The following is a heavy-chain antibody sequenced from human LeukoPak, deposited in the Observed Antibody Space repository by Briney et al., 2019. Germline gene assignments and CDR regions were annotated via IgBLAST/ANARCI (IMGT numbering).Heavy chain of an antibody. CDR2: INHSGST. CDR3: ARGRDIVVVPAAMDSGDY. J-gene: IGHJ4*02. CDR1: GGSFSGYY. V-gene: IGHV4-34*01. D-gene: IGHD2-2*01. Sequence: SENLSLTRAVYGGSFSGYYWSWIRQPPGKGLEWIGEINHSGSTNYNPSLKSRVTISVDTSKNQFSLKLSSVTAADTAVYYCARGRDIVVVPAAMDSGDYWGQGTLVTVSS.